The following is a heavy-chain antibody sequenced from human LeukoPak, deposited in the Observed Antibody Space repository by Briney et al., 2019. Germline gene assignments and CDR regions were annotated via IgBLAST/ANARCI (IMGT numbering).Heavy chain of an antibody. Sequence: SETLSLTCAVYGGSFSGYYWSWIRQPPGKGLEWIGEINNSGSTNYNPYPKSRVTISLDTSKNQFSLKLSSVTAADTAVYYCARPITGTDYGGGNWFDPWGQGTLVTVSS. CDR3: ARPITGTDYGGGNWFDP. D-gene: IGHD1-7*01. V-gene: IGHV4-34*01. J-gene: IGHJ5*02. CDR2: INNSGST. CDR1: GGSFSGYY.